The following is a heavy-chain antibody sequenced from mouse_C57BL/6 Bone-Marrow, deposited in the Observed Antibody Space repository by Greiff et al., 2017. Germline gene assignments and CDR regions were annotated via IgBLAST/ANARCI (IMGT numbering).Heavy chain of an antibody. Sequence: QVQLKEPGAELVKPGASVKMSCKASGYTFTSYWITWVKQRPGQGLEWIGDIYPGSGSTNYNEKFKSKATLTVDTSSSTAYMQLSSLTSEDSAVYYCALVITTVVAHYFDYWGQGTTLTVSS. V-gene: IGHV1-55*01. J-gene: IGHJ2*01. CDR2: IYPGSGST. CDR3: ALVITTVVAHYFDY. CDR1: GYTFTSYW. D-gene: IGHD1-1*01.